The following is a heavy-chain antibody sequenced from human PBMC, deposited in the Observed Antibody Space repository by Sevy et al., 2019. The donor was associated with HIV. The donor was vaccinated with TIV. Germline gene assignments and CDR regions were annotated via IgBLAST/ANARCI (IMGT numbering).Heavy chain of an antibody. CDR1: GFTFSKYS. CDR2: LSFGCGEI. Sequence: GGSLRLSCAASGFTFSKYSMSWVRQPPGKGLEWVSTLSFGCGEINYADSAKDRFTISRDNSKSSVYLQMNNLRPEDTAVYYCAREGCTKPHDYWGQGTLVTVSS. J-gene: IGHJ4*02. CDR3: AREGCTKPHDY. V-gene: IGHV3-23*01. D-gene: IGHD2-8*01.